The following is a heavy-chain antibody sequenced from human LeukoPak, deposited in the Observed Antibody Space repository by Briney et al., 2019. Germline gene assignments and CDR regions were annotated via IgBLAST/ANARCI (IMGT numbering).Heavy chain of an antibody. CDR3: ARDAVPSGRSWFDP. V-gene: IGHV3-20*04. D-gene: IGHD4-17*01. CDR1: GFTFEDYG. J-gene: IGHJ5*02. Sequence: GGSLRLSCTVSGFTFEDYGMNWVRQVPGKEPESVSGLNWNGGGRRYADSVKGRFIISRDNAKGVLYLQLNDLRVEDTALYYCARDAVPSGRSWFDPWGQGTLVTVSS. CDR2: LNWNGGGR.